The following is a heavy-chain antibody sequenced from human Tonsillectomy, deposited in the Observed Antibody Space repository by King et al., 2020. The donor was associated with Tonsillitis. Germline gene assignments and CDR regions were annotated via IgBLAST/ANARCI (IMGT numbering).Heavy chain of an antibody. J-gene: IGHJ4*02. CDR2: IFPGDSDT. V-gene: IGHV5-51*01. CDR3: AGDKDWLFYYLAFDY. Sequence: VQLVESGAEVKKPGESLKISCKASGYSFTEYWIGWVRQMTGKGLEWMGIIFPGDSDTRYSPSFQGQVPISADKSITTAYLHWCSLKASDTAIYDCAGDKDWLFYYLAFDYWGQGTLVTVSS. D-gene: IGHD3/OR15-3a*01. CDR1: GYSFTEYW.